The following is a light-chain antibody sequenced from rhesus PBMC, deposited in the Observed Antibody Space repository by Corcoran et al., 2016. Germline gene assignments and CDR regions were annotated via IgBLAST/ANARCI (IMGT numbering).Light chain of an antibody. CDR2: KAS. Sequence: MTQSPSSLSASVGDRVTITCRASENVNKYLHWYQQKPGKAPKLLIYKASTLESGVPSRFSGSGSGTDFTLTISSLQPEDFASYYCQHSYGTPFTFGPGTKLDIK. CDR3: QHSYGTPFT. V-gene: IGKV1-74*01. CDR1: ENVNKY. J-gene: IGKJ3*01.